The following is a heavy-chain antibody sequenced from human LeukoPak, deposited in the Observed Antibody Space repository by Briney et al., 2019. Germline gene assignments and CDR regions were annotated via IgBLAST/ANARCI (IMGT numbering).Heavy chain of an antibody. CDR3: ARDPSSGWYLKGWFDP. J-gene: IGHJ5*02. CDR1: GFTFSTYT. Sequence: GGSLRLSCAASGFTFSTYTMTWVRQAPGKGLEWVSSISSISHYIYYANSVKGRFTISRDNAKNSLYLQMNSLRAEDTAVYYCARDPSSGWYLKGWFDPWGQGTLVTVSS. V-gene: IGHV3-21*01. CDR2: ISSISHYI. D-gene: IGHD6-19*01.